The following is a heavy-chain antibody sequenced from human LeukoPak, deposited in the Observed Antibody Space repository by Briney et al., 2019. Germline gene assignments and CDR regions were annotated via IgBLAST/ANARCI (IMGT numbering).Heavy chain of an antibody. V-gene: IGHV3-53*01. D-gene: IGHD3-3*01. Sequence: GGSLRLSCAASGFTVSSNYMSWVRQAPGKGLEWVSVIYSDGSTYYADSVKGRFTISRDNSKNTLYLQMNSLRAEDTAVYYCARGGYDFWSGFDYWGQGTLVTVSS. CDR3: ARGGYDFWSGFDY. J-gene: IGHJ4*02. CDR2: IYSDGST. CDR1: GFTVSSNY.